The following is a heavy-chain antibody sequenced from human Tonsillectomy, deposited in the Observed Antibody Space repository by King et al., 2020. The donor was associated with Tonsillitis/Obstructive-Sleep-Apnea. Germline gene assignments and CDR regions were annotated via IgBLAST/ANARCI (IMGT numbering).Heavy chain of an antibody. J-gene: IGHJ6*03. CDR1: GGSISSSSYY. D-gene: IGHD3-16*01. CDR2: IYYSGST. V-gene: IGHV4-39*01. CDR3: ASWYLGRYYYMDV. Sequence: QLQESGPGLVKPSETLSLTCTVSGGSISSSSYYWGWIRQPPGKGLEWIGSIYYSGSTYYNPSLKSRVTISVDTSKNQFSLKLSSVTAADTAVYYCASWYLGRYYYMDVWGKGTTVTVSS.